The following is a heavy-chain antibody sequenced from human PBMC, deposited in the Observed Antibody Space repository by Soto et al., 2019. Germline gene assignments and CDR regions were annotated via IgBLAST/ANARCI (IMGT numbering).Heavy chain of an antibody. CDR2: INPNSGGT. CDR1: GYTFTGYY. J-gene: IGHJ5*02. D-gene: IGHD1-7*01. CDR3: ARRVYNWNYGGWFDP. V-gene: IGHV1-2*04. Sequence: ASVKVSCKASGYTFTGYYMHWVRQAPGQGLEWMGWINPNSGGTNYAQKFQGWVTMTRDTSISTAYMELSRLRSDDTAVYYCARRVYNWNYGGWFDPWGQGTLVTVS.